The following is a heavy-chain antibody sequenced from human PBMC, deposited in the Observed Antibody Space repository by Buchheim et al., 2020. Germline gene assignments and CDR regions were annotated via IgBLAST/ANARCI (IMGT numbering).Heavy chain of an antibody. CDR1: GGSIISGANY. CDR3: VREDDSSGSFDY. CDR2: IYYSGST. V-gene: IGHV4-31*11. J-gene: IGHJ4*02. D-gene: IGHD3-22*01. Sequence: QVQLQESGPGLVKPSQTLSLTCAVSGGSIISGANYWSWIRQHPGKGLEWIGYIYYSGSTFFNPSLKSRVIMSIDISKNQFSPNLRSVTAADTAVYYCVREDDSSGSFDYWGQGTL.